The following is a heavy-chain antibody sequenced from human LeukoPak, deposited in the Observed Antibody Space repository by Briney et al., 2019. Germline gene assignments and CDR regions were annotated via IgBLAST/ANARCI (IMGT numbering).Heavy chain of an antibody. CDR3: ARAEPIRWSPARVDAFDI. Sequence: GGSLRLSCAASGFTFSSYWMSWVRQAPGKGLEWVSSISSSSSYIYYADSVKGRFTISRDNAKNSLYLQMNSLRAEDTAVYYCARAEPIRWSPARVDAFDIWGQGTMVTVSS. CDR1: GFTFSSYW. D-gene: IGHD4-23*01. V-gene: IGHV3-21*01. J-gene: IGHJ3*02. CDR2: ISSSSSYI.